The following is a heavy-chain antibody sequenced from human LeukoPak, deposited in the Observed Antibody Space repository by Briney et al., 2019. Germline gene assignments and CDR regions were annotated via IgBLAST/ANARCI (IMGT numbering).Heavy chain of an antibody. CDR3: ARGRPWTGYPRAYNWFDP. V-gene: IGHV4-30-4*01. J-gene: IGHJ5*02. CDR2: IYNSGST. CDR1: GGAISSGDYY. D-gene: IGHD3/OR15-3a*01. Sequence: SKTLSLTCTVSGGAISSGDYYWSWIRQPPGKGLEWIGYIYNSGSTDYNPSLKSRVTISVDTSKNQFSLKLSSVTAADTAVYYCARGRPWTGYPRAYNWFDPWGQGTLVTVSS.